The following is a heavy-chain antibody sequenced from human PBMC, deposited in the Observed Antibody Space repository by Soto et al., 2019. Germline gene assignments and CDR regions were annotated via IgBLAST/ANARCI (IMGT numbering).Heavy chain of an antibody. Sequence: GGSLRLSCAASGFAFSTYDMSWVRQAPGKGLEWVSAISGSGCNTYYTDSVKGRFTISRDNSRNTLSLQVNSLRAEDTAVYYCAKGQVTYSYYFDYWGQGTLVTVSS. CDR3: AKGQVTYSYYFDY. CDR2: ISGSGCNT. J-gene: IGHJ4*02. D-gene: IGHD2-15*01. V-gene: IGHV3-23*01. CDR1: GFAFSTYD.